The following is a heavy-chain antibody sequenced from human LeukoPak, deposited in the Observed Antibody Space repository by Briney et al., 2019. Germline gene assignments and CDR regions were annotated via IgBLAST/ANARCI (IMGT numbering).Heavy chain of an antibody. CDR1: GFTFTNYG. D-gene: IGHD3-10*01. V-gene: IGHV1-69*05. J-gene: IGHJ3*02. Sequence: GASVKVSCETSGFTFTNYGISWVRQAPGQGLEWMGRIIPIFGTANYAQKFQGRVTITTDESTSTAYMELSSLRSEDTAVYYCARVSYGSGSYWEQIYAFDIWGLGTMVTISS. CDR2: IIPIFGTA. CDR3: ARVSYGSGSYWEQIYAFDI.